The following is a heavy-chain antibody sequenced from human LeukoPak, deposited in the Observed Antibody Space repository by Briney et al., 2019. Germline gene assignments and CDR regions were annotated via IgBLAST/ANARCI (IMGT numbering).Heavy chain of an antibody. CDR3: ASSYYDPYYYGMDV. CDR1: GGSFSGYY. J-gene: IGHJ6*02. D-gene: IGHD3-3*01. CDR2: INHSGST. V-gene: IGHV4-34*01. Sequence: PSETLSLTCAVYGGSFSGYYWSWIRQPPGKGLEWIGEINHSGSTNYNPSLKSRVTISVDTSKNQFSLKLSSVTAADTAVYYCASSYYDPYYYGMDVWGQGTTVTVSS.